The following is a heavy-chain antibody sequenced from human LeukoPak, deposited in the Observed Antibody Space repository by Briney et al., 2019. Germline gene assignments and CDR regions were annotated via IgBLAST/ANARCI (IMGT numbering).Heavy chain of an antibody. V-gene: IGHV3-20*04. CDR2: INWNGGRR. CDR1: GFTFDDYG. Sequence: GGSLRLFCAASGFTFDDYGMSWVRQVPGKGLEWVSSINWNGGRRDYADSVKGRFTISRDNAKNSLYLQMNSLKAEDTAMYYCAREDDGSERDYTVFDYWGQGTLVTVSS. CDR3: AREDDGSERDYTVFDY. J-gene: IGHJ4*02. D-gene: IGHD3-10*01.